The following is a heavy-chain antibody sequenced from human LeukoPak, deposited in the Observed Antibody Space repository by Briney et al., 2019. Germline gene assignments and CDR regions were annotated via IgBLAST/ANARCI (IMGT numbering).Heavy chain of an antibody. CDR2: IYTSGST. CDR3: ARDSGFIGETH. CDR1: GGSISSGSYY. Sequence: PSETLSLTCAVSGGSISSGSYYWSWIRQPAGKGLEWIGRIYTSGSTNYNPSLKSRVTISVDTSKNQFSLKLSSVTAADTAVYYCARDSGFIGETHWGQGTLVTVSS. J-gene: IGHJ4*02. V-gene: IGHV4-61*02. D-gene: IGHD3-10*01.